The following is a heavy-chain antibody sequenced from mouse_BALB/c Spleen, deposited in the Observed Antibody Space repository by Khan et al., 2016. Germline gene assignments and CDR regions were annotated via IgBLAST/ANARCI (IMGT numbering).Heavy chain of an antibody. CDR2: INPSNGRS. CDR1: GYTFTRYW. J-gene: IGHJ4*01. Sequence: QVQLKESGAELVRPGASVKLSCKASGYTFTRYWMHWVNQRPGQGLEWIGEINPSNGRSNYNEKFKSKATLTVDKSSSTAYMQLSSLTSEDSAVYYCAARAMGYWGQGTSVTVSS. CDR3: AARAMGY. V-gene: IGHV1S81*02.